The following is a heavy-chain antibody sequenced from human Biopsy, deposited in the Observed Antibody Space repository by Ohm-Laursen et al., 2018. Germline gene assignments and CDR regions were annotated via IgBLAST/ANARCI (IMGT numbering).Heavy chain of an antibody. CDR1: DGSISGYY. Sequence: GTLSLTCTVPDGSISGYYWSWIRQAPGKGLEWIGFIYYTGKTKSNPSLKSRLTMSVDTSKNQFSLNLTTVTTADTAVYYCAKNSGYSHDYWGPGILVTVPS. J-gene: IGHJ4*01. CDR3: AKNSGYSHDY. CDR2: IYYTGKT. D-gene: IGHD3-22*01. V-gene: IGHV4-59*03.